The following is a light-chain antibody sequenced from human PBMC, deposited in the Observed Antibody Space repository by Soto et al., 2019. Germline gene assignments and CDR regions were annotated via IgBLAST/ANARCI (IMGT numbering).Light chain of an antibody. CDR3: QQYGSSPGT. Sequence: EIVLTQSPGTLSLSPGERATLSCRASQSVTSNYLAWYQQKLGQAPRLLIFGASIRDTGIPDRFSGSGSGTDFTLTISRLEPEDFAVYYCQQYGSSPGTFGQGTQVDIK. V-gene: IGKV3-20*01. CDR1: QSVTSNY. CDR2: GAS. J-gene: IGKJ1*01.